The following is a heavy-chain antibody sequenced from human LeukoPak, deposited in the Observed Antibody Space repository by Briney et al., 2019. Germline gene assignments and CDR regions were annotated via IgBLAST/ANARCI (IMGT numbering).Heavy chain of an antibody. CDR3: AKEAAYCGGDCYPDAFDI. Sequence: GGSLRLSCAASGFAFSSYAMSWVRQAPGKGLEWVSAISGSGGSTYYADSVKGRFTISRDNSKNTLYLQMNSLRAEDTAVYYCAKEAAYCGGDCYPDAFDIWGQGTMVTVSS. CDR1: GFAFSSYA. V-gene: IGHV3-23*01. J-gene: IGHJ3*02. D-gene: IGHD2-21*01. CDR2: ISGSGGST.